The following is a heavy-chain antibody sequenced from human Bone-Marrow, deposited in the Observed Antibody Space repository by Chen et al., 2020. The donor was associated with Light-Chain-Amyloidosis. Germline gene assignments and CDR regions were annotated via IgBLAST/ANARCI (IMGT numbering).Heavy chain of an antibody. D-gene: IGHD6-19*01. J-gene: IGHJ5*02. CDR3: ARGGSSSGWSNWFHP. Sequence: QVQLQQWGAGLLKPSETLSLTCGVSGGSFSGHYWSWIRQPPGKGLEWIGEMNDSGSANYNPSLESRVTISVDTAKKQFSLKLSSETDADTGVYFCARGGSSSGWSNWFHPWGQGTLATVSS. V-gene: IGHV4-34*01. CDR1: GGSFSGHY. CDR2: MNDSGSA.